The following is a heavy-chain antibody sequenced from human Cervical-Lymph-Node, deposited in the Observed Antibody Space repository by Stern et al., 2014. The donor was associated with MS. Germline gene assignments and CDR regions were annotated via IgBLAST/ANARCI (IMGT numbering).Heavy chain of an antibody. D-gene: IGHD6-13*01. CDR3: VRHRPYSSSWYRAKGNWFDP. Sequence: QITLKESGPTLVKPTQTLTLTCTFSGLSLSTSGVAVGWIRQPPGKALEWLALLFLGGDKRYSPSLKSRLTITKDTSKNQVVLTITNMDPVDTGTYYCVRHRPYSSSWYRAKGNWFDPWGQGTLVTVSS. V-gene: IGHV2-5*04. CDR2: LFLGGDK. J-gene: IGHJ5*02. CDR1: GLSLSTSGVA.